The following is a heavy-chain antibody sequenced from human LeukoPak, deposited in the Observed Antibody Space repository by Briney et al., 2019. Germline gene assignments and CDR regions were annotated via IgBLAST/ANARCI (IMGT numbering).Heavy chain of an antibody. CDR2: IINSGGTI. J-gene: IGHJ6*02. D-gene: IGHD3-10*01. CDR1: GLPIGDFA. CDR3: ARVGRGLYSMDV. V-gene: IGHV3-48*02. Sequence: GGSLRLSCVASGLPIGDFAMHWVRQAPGKGLEWVSYIINSGGTIYYADSVQGRFTISRDNAKNSLYLQMNSLRDEDTAVYYCARVGRGLYSMDVWGQGTTVTVSS.